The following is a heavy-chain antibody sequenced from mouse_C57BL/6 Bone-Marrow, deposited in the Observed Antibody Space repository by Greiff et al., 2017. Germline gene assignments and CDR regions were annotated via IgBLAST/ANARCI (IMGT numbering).Heavy chain of an antibody. CDR1: GYSFTGYY. CDR3: ARRRVDGYSSYYFDY. D-gene: IGHD2-3*01. CDR2: IYPYNGVS. V-gene: IGHV1-31*01. Sequence: EVKLVESGPELVKPGASVKISCKASGYSFTGYYMHWVKQSHGNILDWIGYIYPYNGVSSYNQKFKGKATLTVDKSSSTAYMELRSLTSEDSAVYYCARRRVDGYSSYYFDYWGQGTTLTVSS. J-gene: IGHJ2*01.